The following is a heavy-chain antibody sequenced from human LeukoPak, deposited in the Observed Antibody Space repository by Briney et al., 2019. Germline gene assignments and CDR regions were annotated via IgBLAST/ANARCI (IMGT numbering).Heavy chain of an antibody. CDR1: GRSISSYY. Sequence: SETLSLTCTVSGRSISSYYWSWIRQPPGKGLEWIGYIYYSGSTNYNPSLKSRVTISVDTSKNQFSLKLSSVTAADTAVYYCARFGDYFDYWGQGTLVTVSS. V-gene: IGHV4-59*01. J-gene: IGHJ4*02. CDR2: IYYSGST. D-gene: IGHD3-10*01. CDR3: ARFGDYFDY.